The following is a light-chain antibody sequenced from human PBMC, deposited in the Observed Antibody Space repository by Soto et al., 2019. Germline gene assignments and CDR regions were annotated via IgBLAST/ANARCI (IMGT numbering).Light chain of an antibody. J-gene: IGLJ3*02. CDR3: QTWGNGIRV. Sequence: QLVLTQSPSASASLGASVNLTCTLSSGHSSYAIAWHQQQPEKGPRFLMMLNSDGSHNKGDGIPDRFSGSSSGTERYLTISSLQSEDEADYYCQTWGNGIRVFGGGTQLTVL. CDR2: LNSDGSH. V-gene: IGLV4-69*01. CDR1: SGHSSYA.